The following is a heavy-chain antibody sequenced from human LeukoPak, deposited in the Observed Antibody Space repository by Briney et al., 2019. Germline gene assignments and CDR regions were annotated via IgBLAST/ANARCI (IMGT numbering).Heavy chain of an antibody. Sequence: HGESLKISCKGSGYSFSSHWIAWVRQMPGEGLEWMGIIFPGDSDTRYSPSFQGQVTISADKSISTAYLQWRSLRASDTAMYYCARGGGDVPIDYWGQGTLVTVSS. CDR2: IFPGDSDT. D-gene: IGHD2-21*02. V-gene: IGHV5-51*01. CDR1: GYSFSSHW. CDR3: ARGGGDVPIDY. J-gene: IGHJ4*02.